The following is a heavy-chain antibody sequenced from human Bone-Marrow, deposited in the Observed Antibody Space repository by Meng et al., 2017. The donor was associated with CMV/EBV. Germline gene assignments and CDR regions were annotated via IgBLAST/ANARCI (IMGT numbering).Heavy chain of an antibody. D-gene: IGHD6-13*01. CDR2: IYYSGST. J-gene: IGHJ4*02. Sequence: SETLSLTCTVSGGSISSSSYYWGWIRQPPGKGLEWIGSIYYSGSTYYNPSLKSRVTISVDTSKNQFSLKLSSVTAADTAVYYCARHTIDGSTWYFGYWGQGTLVTVSS. V-gene: IGHV4-39*01. CDR3: ARHTIDGSTWYFGY. CDR1: GGSISSSSYY.